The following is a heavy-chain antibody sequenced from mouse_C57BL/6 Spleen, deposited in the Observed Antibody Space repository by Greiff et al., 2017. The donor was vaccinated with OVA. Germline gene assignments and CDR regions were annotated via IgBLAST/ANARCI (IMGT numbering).Heavy chain of an antibody. V-gene: IGHV1-62-2*01. D-gene: IGHD4-1*01. J-gene: IGHJ4*01. CDR3: ARHEDWALYAMDY. CDR1: GYTFTEYT. CDR2: FYPGRGSI. Sequence: VQLQQSGAELVKPGASVKLSCKASGYTFTEYTIHWVKQRSGQGLEWLGWFYPGRGSIKSNENFKDKATLTADKSSSTVYMELRRLTAEDSAGYFCARHEDWALYAMDYWGQGTSVTVSS.